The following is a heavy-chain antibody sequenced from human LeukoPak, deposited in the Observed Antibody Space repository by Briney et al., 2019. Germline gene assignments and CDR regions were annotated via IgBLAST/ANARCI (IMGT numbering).Heavy chain of an antibody. CDR3: ARDDDYGGKNYYYGMDV. CDR2: IIPIFGTA. J-gene: IGHJ6*02. D-gene: IGHD4-23*01. V-gene: IGHV1-69*13. CDR1: RGTFSSYA. Sequence: ASVKVSFKASRGTFSSYAISWVRQAPGQGLEWMVGIIPIFGTANHAQKFQGRVTITADESTSTAYMELSSLRSEDTAVYYCARDDDYGGKNYYYGMDVWGQGTTVAVSS.